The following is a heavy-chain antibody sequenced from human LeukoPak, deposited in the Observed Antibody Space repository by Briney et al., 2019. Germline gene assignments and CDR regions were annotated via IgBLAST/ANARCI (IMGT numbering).Heavy chain of an antibody. CDR1: GFSFSSYD. J-gene: IGHJ4*02. Sequence: GGSLRLSCAASGFSFSSYDMTWVRQAPGKGLEWVSGISGGGGNTYYADSVKGRFTMSRDNTKQTLYLQMNSLRAEDTAVYYCAKDFRVTRTFDYWGQGTLVTVSS. V-gene: IGHV3-23*01. CDR2: ISGGGGNT. CDR3: AKDFRVTRTFDY. D-gene: IGHD5-18*01.